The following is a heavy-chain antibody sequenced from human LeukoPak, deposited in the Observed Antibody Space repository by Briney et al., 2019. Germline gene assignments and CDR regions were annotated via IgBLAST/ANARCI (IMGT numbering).Heavy chain of an antibody. D-gene: IGHD2-15*01. J-gene: IGHJ5*02. V-gene: IGHV3-33*01. CDR1: GFTFSNYG. CDR3: ARVTMVAAASYNWFVP. Sequence: GGSLRLSCAASGFTFSNYGMHWVRQAPGKGLEWGAVIWSDGSNKYYADSVRGRLTISRDNSKNTLYLQMNSLTAEDTAVYYCARVTMVAAASYNWFVPWGQGTLVTVSS. CDR2: IWSDGSNK.